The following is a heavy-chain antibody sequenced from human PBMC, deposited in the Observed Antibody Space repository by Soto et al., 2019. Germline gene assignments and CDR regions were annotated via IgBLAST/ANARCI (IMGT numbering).Heavy chain of an antibody. V-gene: IGHV1-2*02. CDR3: ARDRFPSKYSSGGNNWFDP. CDR1: GYTFTGYY. J-gene: IGHJ5*02. D-gene: IGHD6-19*01. Sequence: QVQLVQSGAEVKKPGASVKVSCKASGYTFTGYYMHWVRQAPGQGLEWMGWINPNSGGTNYAQKFQGRVTMTRDTSSSTAYMELSRLRSDDTAVYYCARDRFPSKYSSGGNNWFDPWGQGTLVTVSS. CDR2: INPNSGGT.